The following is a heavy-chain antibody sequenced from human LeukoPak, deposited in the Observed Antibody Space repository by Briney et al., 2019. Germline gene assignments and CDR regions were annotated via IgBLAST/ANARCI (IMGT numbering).Heavy chain of an antibody. CDR3: ARATYYDFWSGWFDP. J-gene: IGHJ5*02. D-gene: IGHD3-3*01. CDR1: GGSISSYN. V-gene: IGHV4-4*07. CDR2: IYTSGNT. Sequence: PSETLSLTCTVSGGSISSYNWNWIRQSAGRGLEWIGRIYTSGNTNYNPSLKSRVTMSVDTSKNQFSLKVTSVTAADTAVYYCARATYYDFWSGWFDPWGQGTLVTVSS.